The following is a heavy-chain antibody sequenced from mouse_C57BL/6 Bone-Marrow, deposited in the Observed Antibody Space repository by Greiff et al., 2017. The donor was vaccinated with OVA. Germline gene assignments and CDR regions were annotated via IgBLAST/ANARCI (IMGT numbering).Heavy chain of an antibody. CDR2: ISNLAYSI. CDR1: GFTFSDYG. Sequence: EVKLMESGGGLVQPGGSLKLSCAASGFTFSDYGMAWVRQAPRKGPEWVAFISNLAYSIYYADTVTGRFTISRENAKNTLYLALSSLRSEYTAMYYCARLPAYYSNPYWYVDVWGTGTTVTVSS. J-gene: IGHJ1*03. CDR3: ARLPAYYSNPYWYVDV. D-gene: IGHD2-5*01. V-gene: IGHV5-15*01.